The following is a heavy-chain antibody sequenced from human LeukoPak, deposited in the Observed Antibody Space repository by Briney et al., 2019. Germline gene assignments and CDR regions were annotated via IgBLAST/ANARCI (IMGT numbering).Heavy chain of an antibody. J-gene: IGHJ4*02. CDR1: GGSITSSSYY. Sequence: SETLSLTCTVSGGSITSSSYYWGWIRQPPGKGLQWIGSFYYSGSTYYNPSLKSRVTIYVDTSKNQFSLKLSSVTAADTAVYYCATIDVGRVRWLQSSHDYWGQGTLVTVSS. CDR3: ATIDVGRVRWLQSSHDY. V-gene: IGHV4-39*01. CDR2: FYYSGST. D-gene: IGHD5-24*01.